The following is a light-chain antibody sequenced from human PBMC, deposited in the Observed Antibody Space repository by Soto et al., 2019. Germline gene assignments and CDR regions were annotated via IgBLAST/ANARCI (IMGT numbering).Light chain of an antibody. J-gene: IGKJ3*01. V-gene: IGKV1-5*01. CDR1: QSISSW. Sequence: DIQMTQSPSTLSASVGDRVTITCRASQSISSWLAWYQQKPGKAPKLLIYDASSLESGVPSRFSGGGSGTEFPLTNSSLQPDDFATYYCQQYNSPRFTFGPGNKVDIK. CDR2: DAS. CDR3: QQYNSPRFT.